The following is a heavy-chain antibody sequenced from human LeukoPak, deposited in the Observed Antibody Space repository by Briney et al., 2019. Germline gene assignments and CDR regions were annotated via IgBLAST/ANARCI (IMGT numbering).Heavy chain of an antibody. CDR1: GFTVSSNY. CDR2: IYSGGST. J-gene: IGHJ4*02. V-gene: IGHV3-53*01. Sequence: GGSLRLSCAASGFTVSSNYMSWVRQAPGKGLGWVSVIYSGGSTYYADSVKGRFTISRDNSKNTLYLQMNSLRAEDTAVYYCAKWGCSGGSCYPFDYWGQGTLVTVSS. D-gene: IGHD2-15*01. CDR3: AKWGCSGGSCYPFDY.